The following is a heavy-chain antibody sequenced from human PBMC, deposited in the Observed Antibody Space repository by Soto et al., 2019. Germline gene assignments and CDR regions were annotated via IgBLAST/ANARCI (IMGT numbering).Heavy chain of an antibody. V-gene: IGHV1-18*01. CDR3: AREYCVTTSCYGVDY. D-gene: IGHD2-2*01. Sequence: APVKVSCKASVYTFTTFGISWLRQAPGQGLEWMGWISTSNGDTKYAREVQGRVTMSTDTTTSTAYMELSSLKSDDTAVYYCAREYCVTTSCYGVDYWGQGILVTVSS. CDR1: VYTFTTFG. J-gene: IGHJ4*02. CDR2: ISTSNGDT.